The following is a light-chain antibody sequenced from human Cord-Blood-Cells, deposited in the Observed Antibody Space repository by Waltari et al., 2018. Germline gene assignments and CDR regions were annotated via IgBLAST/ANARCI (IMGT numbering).Light chain of an antibody. CDR2: YDS. V-gene: IGLV3-21*04. CDR3: QVWDSSSDHLYV. J-gene: IGLJ1*01. Sequence: SYVLTQPPSVSVAPGKTARITCGGNNIGRKSAYWYQQKPGQAPVLVIYYDSDRPSGIPERFSGSNSRYTATLTISMVEAGDEADYYCQVWDSSSDHLYVFGTGTKVTVL. CDR1: NIGRKS.